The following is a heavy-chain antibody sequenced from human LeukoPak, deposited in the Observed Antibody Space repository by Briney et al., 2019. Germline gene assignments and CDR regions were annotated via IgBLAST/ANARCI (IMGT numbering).Heavy chain of an antibody. V-gene: IGHV1-69*04. CDR1: GGTFSSYA. CDR2: IIPILGIA. D-gene: IGHD1-26*01. CDR3: ARAPIVGAPLDY. J-gene: IGHJ4*02. Sequence: SVRVSCTASGGTFSSYAISWVRQAPGQGLEWMGRIIPILGIANYAQKFQGRVTITADKSTSTAYMELSSLRSEDTAVYYCARAPIVGAPLDYWGQGTLVTVSS.